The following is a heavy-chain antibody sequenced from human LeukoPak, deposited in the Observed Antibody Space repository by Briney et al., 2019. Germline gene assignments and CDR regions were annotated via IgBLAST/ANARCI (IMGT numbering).Heavy chain of an antibody. V-gene: IGHV4-61*08. CDR3: ARGVWLLS. CDR2: ISYSGST. J-gene: IGHJ4*02. Sequence: SETLSLTCTVSRGSVSSGDYYWTWIRQPPGKGLEWIGYISYSGSTNYNPSLKSRVTISVDTSKNQFSLKLSSVTAADTAVYYCARGVWLLSWGQGTLVTVSS. D-gene: IGHD3-9*01. CDR1: RGSVSSGDYY.